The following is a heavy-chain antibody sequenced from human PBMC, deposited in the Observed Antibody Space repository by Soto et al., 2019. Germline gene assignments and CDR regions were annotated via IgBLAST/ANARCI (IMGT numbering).Heavy chain of an antibody. V-gene: IGHV3-23*01. CDR3: ARKSGCDYYYSSGMEN. CDR1: GFSFSNYA. J-gene: IGHJ4*01. CDR2: IGGSGIT. D-gene: IGHD2-21*02. Sequence: PGGSLRLSCAASGFSFSNYAMTWARRAPGKGLEWVSAIGGSGITYYADSVKGRITISRDNSRNTVYLQMNSLRAEDTAVYFCARKSGCDYYYSSGMENWGQGTQVTVSS.